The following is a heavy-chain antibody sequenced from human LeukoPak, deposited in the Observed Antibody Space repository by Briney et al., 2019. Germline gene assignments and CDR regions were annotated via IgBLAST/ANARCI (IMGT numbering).Heavy chain of an antibody. D-gene: IGHD6-19*01. J-gene: IGHJ3*02. CDR3: AVAGKKRAFDI. CDR1: GGSISSYY. Sequence: SETLSLTCTVSGGSISSYYWSWIRQPPGKGLEWIGYIYYSGSTNYNPSLKSRVTISVDTSKNQFSLKLSSVTAADTAVYYCAVAGKKRAFDIWGQGTMVTASS. V-gene: IGHV4-59*08. CDR2: IYYSGST.